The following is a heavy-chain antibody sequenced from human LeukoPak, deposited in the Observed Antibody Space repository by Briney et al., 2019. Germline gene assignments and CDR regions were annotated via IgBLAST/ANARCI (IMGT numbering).Heavy chain of an antibody. D-gene: IGHD4-23*01. CDR3: ARGADRWNYFDY. V-gene: IGHV3-53*01. CDR1: GFTVSSNL. J-gene: IGHJ4*02. CDR2: IYSGGKT. Sequence: GGSLRLSCAASGFTVSSNLLSWVRQAPGKGLEWVSVIYSGGKTYYADSVKGRFTISRDNSKNTLYLQMNSLRAEDTAVYYCARGADRWNYFDYWGQGTLVTVSS.